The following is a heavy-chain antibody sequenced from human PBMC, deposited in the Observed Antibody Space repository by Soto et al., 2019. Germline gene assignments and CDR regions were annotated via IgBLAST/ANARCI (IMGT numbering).Heavy chain of an antibody. CDR1: GFTFSSYG. D-gene: IGHD6-13*01. V-gene: IGHV3-33*01. CDR3: ARDITPSDSSSWRAYYYYGMDV. J-gene: IGHJ6*02. Sequence: PGGSLRLSYAASGFTFSSYGMHWVRQSPGKGLEWVAVIWYDGSNKYYADSVKGRFTISRDNSKNTLYLQMNSLRAEDTAVYYCARDITPSDSSSWRAYYYYGMDVWGQGTTVTVSS. CDR2: IWYDGSNK.